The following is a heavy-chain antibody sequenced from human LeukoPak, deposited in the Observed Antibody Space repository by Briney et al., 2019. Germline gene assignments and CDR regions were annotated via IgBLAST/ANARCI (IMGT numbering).Heavy chain of an antibody. D-gene: IGHD6-13*01. CDR1: GASISGSGYY. J-gene: IGHJ4*02. CDR2: IYYTGST. CDR3: ARAYSPPQWSPFDY. V-gene: IGHV4-39*07. Sequence: PETLSLTCAVSGASISGSGYYLGWIRQPPGKGLEWIGNIYYTGSTYYNASLQSRVTISLDTSKNQFSLKLSSVTAADTAVYYCARAYSPPQWSPFDYWGQGTLVTVSS.